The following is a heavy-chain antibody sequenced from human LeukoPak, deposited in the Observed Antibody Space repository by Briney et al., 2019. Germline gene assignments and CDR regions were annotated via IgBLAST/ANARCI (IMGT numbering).Heavy chain of an antibody. CDR1: GGSLSGYY. Sequence: NTSETLSLTCAVYGGSLSGYYWSWIRQPPGKGLEWIGEINHSGSTNYNPSLKSRVTISVDTSKNQLSLKLSSVTAADTAVYYCARGRTTVVTQGYYGMDVWGQGTTVTVSS. D-gene: IGHD4-23*01. CDR3: ARGRTTVVTQGYYGMDV. J-gene: IGHJ6*02. V-gene: IGHV4-34*01. CDR2: INHSGST.